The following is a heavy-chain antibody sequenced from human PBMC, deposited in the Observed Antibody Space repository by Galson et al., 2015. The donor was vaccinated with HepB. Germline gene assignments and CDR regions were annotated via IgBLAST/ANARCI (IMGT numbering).Heavy chain of an antibody. Sequence: SLRLSCAASGFTFSNYWIHWVRQVPGKGLVWVSRIKRDGSSTSYADSVKGRFTISRDNSKNTLYLQMNSLRAEDTAVYYCAKDVARAMSGVEPKPYWGQGTLVTVSS. D-gene: IGHD3-3*01. V-gene: IGHV3-74*01. CDR2: IKRDGSST. CDR3: AKDVARAMSGVEPKPY. J-gene: IGHJ4*02. CDR1: GFTFSNYW.